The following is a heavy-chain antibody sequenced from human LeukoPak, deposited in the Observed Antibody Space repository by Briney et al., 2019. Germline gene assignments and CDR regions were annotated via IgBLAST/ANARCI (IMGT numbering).Heavy chain of an antibody. CDR3: ARDYGSGSYYSPFDY. J-gene: IGHJ4*02. CDR2: IYTSGST. Sequence: SETLSLTCTVSGGSISSYYWSWLRQPAGKGLEWLGRIYTSGSTNYNPSLKSRVTMSVDTSKNQFSLKLSSVTAADTAVYYCARDYGSGSYYSPFDYWGQGTLVTVSS. D-gene: IGHD3-10*01. CDR1: GGSISSYY. V-gene: IGHV4-4*07.